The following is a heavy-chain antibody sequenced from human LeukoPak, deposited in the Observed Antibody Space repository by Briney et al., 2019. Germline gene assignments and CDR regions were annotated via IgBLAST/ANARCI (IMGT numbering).Heavy chain of an antibody. Sequence: ASVKVSCKASAGTFSSYAISWVRQAPGQGLEWMGGIIPIFGTANYAQKFQGRVTITADESTSTAYMELSSLRSEDTAVYYCARLSGGWRLYYFDYWGQGTLVTVSS. CDR2: IIPIFGTA. V-gene: IGHV1-69*13. D-gene: IGHD6-19*01. J-gene: IGHJ4*02. CDR1: AGTFSSYA. CDR3: ARLSGGWRLYYFDY.